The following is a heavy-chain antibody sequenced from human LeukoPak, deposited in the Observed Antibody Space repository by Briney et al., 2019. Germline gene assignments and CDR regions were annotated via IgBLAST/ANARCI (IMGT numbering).Heavy chain of an antibody. Sequence: SVKVSCKASGGTFSSYAISWVRQAPGQGLEWMGGIIPIFGTANYAQKFQGRVAITADKSTSTAYMELTSLRSDDTAVYYCAREKGLRYFDWSTYYYYYYMDVWGKGTTVTVSS. D-gene: IGHD3-9*01. J-gene: IGHJ6*03. CDR3: AREKGLRYFDWSTYYYYYYMDV. V-gene: IGHV1-69*06. CDR2: IIPIFGTA. CDR1: GGTFSSYA.